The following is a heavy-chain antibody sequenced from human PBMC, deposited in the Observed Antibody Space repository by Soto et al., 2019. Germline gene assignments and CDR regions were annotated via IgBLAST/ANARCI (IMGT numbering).Heavy chain of an antibody. CDR2: ISSSSSTI. V-gene: IGHV3-48*02. D-gene: IGHD2-2*01. Sequence: GGSLRLSCAASGFTFSSYSMNWVRQAPGKGLEWVSYISSSSSTIYYADSVKGRFTISRDNAKNSLYLQMNSLRDEDTAVYYCARRRVVVVPNGMDVWGQGTTVTVSS. CDR1: GFTFSSYS. J-gene: IGHJ6*02. CDR3: ARRRVVVVPNGMDV.